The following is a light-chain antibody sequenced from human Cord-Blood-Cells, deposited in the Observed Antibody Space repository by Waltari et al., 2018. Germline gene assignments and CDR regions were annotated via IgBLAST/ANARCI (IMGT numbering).Light chain of an antibody. Sequence: VLTQSPGTLSLSPGERATLSCRASQSVSSSYLAWYQQKPGQAPRLLIYGASSRATGIPDRFSGSGSGTDFTLTISRLEPEDFAVYYCQQYGSSPRTFGQGTKVEIK. V-gene: IGKV3-20*01. CDR2: GAS. J-gene: IGKJ1*01. CDR1: QSVSSSY. CDR3: QQYGSSPRT.